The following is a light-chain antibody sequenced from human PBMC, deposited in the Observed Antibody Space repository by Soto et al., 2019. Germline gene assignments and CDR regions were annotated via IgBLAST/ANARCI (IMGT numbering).Light chain of an antibody. V-gene: IGLV9-49*01. CDR2: VGTGGIVG. CDR1: SGYSNYK. J-gene: IGLJ1*01. Sequence: QPVLTQPPSASVSLGASVTLTCTLSSGYSNYKVDWYQQRPGKGPRFVMRVGTGGIVGSKGDGIPDRFSVLGSGLNRYLTIKNLQEEDESDYHCGADHGSGSNFVYVFGTGTKLTVL. CDR3: GADHGSGSNFVYV.